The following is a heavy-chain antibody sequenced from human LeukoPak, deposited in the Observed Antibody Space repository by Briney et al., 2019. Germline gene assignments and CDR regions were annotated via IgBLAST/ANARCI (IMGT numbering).Heavy chain of an antibody. D-gene: IGHD1-26*01. CDR1: GFTFSSYA. V-gene: IGHV3-7*01. Sequence: PGGSLRLSCAASGFTFSSYAMSWVRQAPGKGLEWVANIKQEGSEEYYVDSVKGRFTISRDNAKNSLYLQMNSLRVEDTALYYCARRGFSVYYYYIDVWGKGTTVTVSS. CDR2: IKQEGSEE. CDR3: ARRGFSVYYYYIDV. J-gene: IGHJ6*03.